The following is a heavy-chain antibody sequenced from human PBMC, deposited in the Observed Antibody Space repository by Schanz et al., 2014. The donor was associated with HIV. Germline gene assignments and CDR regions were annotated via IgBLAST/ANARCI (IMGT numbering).Heavy chain of an antibody. Sequence: QVQLVQSGAEVKKPGSSVKVSCKASGGTFSNYAINWVRQAPGQGLEWMGGIIPIFGTSNYAQKFQGRVTITADESTSTAYIELSSLRSEDTAVYYCAREKMGWTTLRGSSFDIWGQGTVVTVSS. D-gene: IGHD3-10*01. CDR2: IIPIFGTS. CDR1: GGTFSNYA. CDR3: AREKMGWTTLRGSSFDI. J-gene: IGHJ3*02. V-gene: IGHV1-69*01.